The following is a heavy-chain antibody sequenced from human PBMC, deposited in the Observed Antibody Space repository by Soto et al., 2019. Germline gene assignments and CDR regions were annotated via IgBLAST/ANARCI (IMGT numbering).Heavy chain of an antibody. Sequence: QVQLVQSGAEVRRPGASVKVSCKASGYSFTSLHFNWVRQATGQGLEWIGWMNPHSGETGYAQRFQGRVTMTRDISHSTDYMELRSLTSHDTAVYFCARGSPGPVDHWGQGTLVTVSS. D-gene: IGHD3-10*01. V-gene: IGHV1-8*01. J-gene: IGHJ4*02. CDR1: GYSFTSLH. CDR2: MNPHSGET. CDR3: ARGSPGPVDH.